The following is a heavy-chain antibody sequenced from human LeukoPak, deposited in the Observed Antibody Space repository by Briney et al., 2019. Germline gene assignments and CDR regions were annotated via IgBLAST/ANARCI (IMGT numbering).Heavy chain of an antibody. Sequence: GGSLRLSCEASGFTFSDYYMTWMRQAPGKGLEWVSYISGSGTDILYADSVKGRFTMSRDNAKNSLYLQMNSLRAEDTSVYFCVRSTGGDWYTFDTWGQGTMVTVSS. CDR2: ISGSGTDI. CDR3: VRSTGGDWYTFDT. V-gene: IGHV3-11*04. D-gene: IGHD2-21*02. J-gene: IGHJ3*02. CDR1: GFTFSDYY.